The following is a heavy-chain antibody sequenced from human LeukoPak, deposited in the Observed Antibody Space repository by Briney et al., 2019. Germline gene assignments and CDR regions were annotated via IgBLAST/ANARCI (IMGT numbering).Heavy chain of an antibody. CDR1: GGSVSSGSYY. D-gene: IGHD2-2*01. V-gene: IGHV4-61*01. CDR2: IYYSGST. CDR3: ARGSYQQPTGA. Sequence: SETLSLTCTVSGGSVSSGSYYWSWIRQPPGTGLEWIGYIYYSGSTNYNPSLKSRVTISVDTSKNQFSLKLSSVTAADTAVYYCARGSYQQPTGAWGQGTLVTVTS. J-gene: IGHJ5*02.